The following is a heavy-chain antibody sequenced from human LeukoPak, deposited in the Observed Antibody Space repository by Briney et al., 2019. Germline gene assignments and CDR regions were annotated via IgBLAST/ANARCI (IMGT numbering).Heavy chain of an antibody. CDR1: GFIFSSYS. D-gene: IGHD5-18*01. Sequence: PGGSLRLSCAASGFIFSSYSMNWIRQAPGKGLEWVSYISGSGGNIYYVDSVKGRFTVSRDNAKNSLFLQMDRLRAEDTAMYYCVTAHRSGYSYGPLFDYWGQGSLVTVSS. CDR3: VTAHRSGYSYGPLFDY. J-gene: IGHJ4*02. V-gene: IGHV3-48*04. CDR2: ISGSGGNI.